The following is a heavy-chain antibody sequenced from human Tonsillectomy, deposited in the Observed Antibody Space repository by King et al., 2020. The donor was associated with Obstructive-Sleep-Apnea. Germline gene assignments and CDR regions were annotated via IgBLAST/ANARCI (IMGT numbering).Heavy chain of an antibody. CDR2: IYYSGST. J-gene: IGHJ4*02. CDR3: ARVPRGGYYGSGSYYNARYYVDD. Sequence: QLQESGPGLVKPSETLSLTCTVSGGSISSSSYYWGWIRQPPGKGLEWIGSIYYSGSTYYNPSLKSRVTISVDTSKNQFSLKLSSVTAADTAVYYCARVPRGGYYGSGSYYNARYYVDDWGQGTLAT. CDR1: GGSISSSSYY. V-gene: IGHV4-39*07. D-gene: IGHD3-10*01.